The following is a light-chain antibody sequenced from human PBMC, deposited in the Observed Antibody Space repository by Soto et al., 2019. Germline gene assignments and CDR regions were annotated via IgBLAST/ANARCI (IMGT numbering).Light chain of an antibody. V-gene: IGKV2-30*02. Sequence: DVVMTQSPLSLPVTLGQPASISCRSSQSLIHSDGNTYLSGFQQRPGRSPRRLIYEVSDRDSGVPDRFAGSRSGTDYTLKISRVEAEDVGVYYCMPGTHWPWTFGQGTEVEIK. CDR1: QSLIHSDGNTY. CDR3: MPGTHWPWT. J-gene: IGKJ1*01. CDR2: EVS.